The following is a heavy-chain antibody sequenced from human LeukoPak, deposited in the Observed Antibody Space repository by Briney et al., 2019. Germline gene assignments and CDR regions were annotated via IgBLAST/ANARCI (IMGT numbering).Heavy chain of an antibody. CDR1: GFTFSSYA. Sequence: GGSLRLSCAASGFTFSSYAMSWVRQAPGKGLEWVSGISAGGSTNYADSVKGRFTISRDNSKNTLYLQMNSLRAEDTAVYYCAKPYSREVWLLPLYYWGQGTLVTVSS. V-gene: IGHV3-23*01. J-gene: IGHJ4*02. D-gene: IGHD3-22*01. CDR2: ISAGGST. CDR3: AKPYSREVWLLPLYY.